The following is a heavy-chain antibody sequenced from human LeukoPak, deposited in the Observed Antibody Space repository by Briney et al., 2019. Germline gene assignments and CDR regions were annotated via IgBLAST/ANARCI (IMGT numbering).Heavy chain of an antibody. J-gene: IGHJ4*02. CDR1: GYTLSDFS. Sequence: GASVKVSCQVSGYTLSDFSMHWVRQAPGKGLEWMGGYAPEDAETHYAQKFQGRVTMTEDTSTDTAYMELSSLRSEDTAVYYCAANNYYASGSYSYWGQGTLVSVSS. D-gene: IGHD3-10*01. CDR2: YAPEDAET. V-gene: IGHV1-24*01. CDR3: AANNYYASGSYSY.